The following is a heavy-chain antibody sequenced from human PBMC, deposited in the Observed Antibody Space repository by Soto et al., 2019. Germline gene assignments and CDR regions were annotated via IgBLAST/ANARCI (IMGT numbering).Heavy chain of an antibody. V-gene: IGHV4-31*03. D-gene: IGHD3-10*01. CDR3: ARVNGVWFGPTYIDY. Sequence: QVQLQESGPGLVKPSQTLSLTCTVSGGSISSGGYYWSWIRQHPGKGLEWIGYIYYSGSTYYNPSRKSRVTISVDTSKNQFSLKLRSVTAADTAVYYCARVNGVWFGPTYIDYWGQGTLVTVSS. CDR1: GGSISSGGYY. J-gene: IGHJ4*02. CDR2: IYYSGST.